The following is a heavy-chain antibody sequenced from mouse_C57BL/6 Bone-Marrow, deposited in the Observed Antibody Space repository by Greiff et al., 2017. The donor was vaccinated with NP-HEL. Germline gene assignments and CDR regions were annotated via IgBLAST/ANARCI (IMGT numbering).Heavy chain of an antibody. CDR2: INSDGGST. Sequence: EVMLVESGGGLVQPGESLKLSCESNEYEFPSHDMSWVRKTPEKRLELVAAINSDGGSTYYPATMERRFIISRDNTKKALYLQMSSLRSEDTALYYCARHNPHYYGSSWYFDVWGTGTTVTVSS. CDR3: ARHNPHYYGSSWYFDV. D-gene: IGHD1-1*01. J-gene: IGHJ1*03. V-gene: IGHV5-2*01. CDR1: EYEFPSHD.